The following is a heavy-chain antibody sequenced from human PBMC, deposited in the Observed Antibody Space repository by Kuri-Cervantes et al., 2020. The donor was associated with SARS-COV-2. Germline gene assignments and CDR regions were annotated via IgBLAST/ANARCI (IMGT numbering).Heavy chain of an antibody. CDR1: GFTFSNYW. Sequence: GGSLRLSCAASGFTFSNYWMHWVRQGPGKGLVWVSRINSDGSSTSYADSVKGRFTISRDNAKNSLYLQMNSLRAEDTALYYCARDLSYLGMEDYWGQGTLVTVSS. V-gene: IGHV3-74*01. CDR3: ARDLSYLGMEDY. J-gene: IGHJ4*02. CDR2: INSDGSST. D-gene: IGHD7-27*01.